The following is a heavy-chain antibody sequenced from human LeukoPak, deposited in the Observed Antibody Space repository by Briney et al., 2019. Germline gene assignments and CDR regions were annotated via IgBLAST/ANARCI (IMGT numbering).Heavy chain of an antibody. D-gene: IGHD4-17*01. V-gene: IGHV3-53*01. CDR3: AKAVVYYGDFDY. Sequence: PGGSLRLSCAASGFTVSSNYMSWVRQAPGKGLEWVSVIYSGGSTYYADSVKGRFIISRDNSRNTLYLQMNSLRAEDTAIYYCAKAVVYYGDFDYWGQGTLVTVSS. CDR1: GFTVSSNY. J-gene: IGHJ4*02. CDR2: IYSGGST.